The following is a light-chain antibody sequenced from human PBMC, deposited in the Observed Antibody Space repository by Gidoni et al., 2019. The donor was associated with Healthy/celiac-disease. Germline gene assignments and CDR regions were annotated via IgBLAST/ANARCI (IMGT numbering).Light chain of an antibody. J-gene: IGLJ2*01. V-gene: IGLV2-8*01. CDR1: SSDVGGYNY. Sequence: QSALTQPPSASGSPGQSVTISCTGTSSDVGGYNYVSWYQQPTGKAPKLMIFEVSKRPSGVPDRFSGSKSGNTASRTVSGLQAEDEAEYYCSSYAGSNSVVFGGGTKLTVL. CDR2: EVS. CDR3: SSYAGSNSVV.